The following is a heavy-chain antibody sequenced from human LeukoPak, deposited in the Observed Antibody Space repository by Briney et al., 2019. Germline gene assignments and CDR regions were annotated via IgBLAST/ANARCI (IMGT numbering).Heavy chain of an antibody. CDR1: GFTFSSYA. CDR2: ISYDGSNK. J-gene: IGHJ4*02. D-gene: IGHD3-10*01. CDR3: ARDDLYYGSGSYYKMGFDY. V-gene: IGHV3-30-3*01. Sequence: GGSLRLSCAASGFTFSSYAMHWVRQATGKGLEWVAVISYDGSNKYYADSVKGRFTISRDNSKNTLYLQMNSLRAEDTAVYYCARDDLYYGSGSYYKMGFDYWGQGTLVTVSS.